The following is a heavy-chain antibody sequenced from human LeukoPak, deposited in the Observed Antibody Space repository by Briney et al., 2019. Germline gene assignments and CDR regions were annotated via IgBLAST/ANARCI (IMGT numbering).Heavy chain of an antibody. Sequence: ASVKVSCKASGYTFTGYYMHWVRQAPGQGLEWMGRINPNSGNTNYAQKLQGRVTMTTDTSTSTAYMELRSLRSDDTAVYYCARGYDILTGYPKTYYWGQGTLVTVSS. CDR2: INPNSGNT. J-gene: IGHJ4*02. D-gene: IGHD3-9*01. CDR3: ARGYDILTGYPKTYY. CDR1: GYTFTGYY. V-gene: IGHV1-2*06.